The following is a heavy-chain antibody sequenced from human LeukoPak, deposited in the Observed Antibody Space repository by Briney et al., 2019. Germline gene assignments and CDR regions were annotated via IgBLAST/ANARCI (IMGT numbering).Heavy chain of an antibody. Sequence: GGSLRLSCAASGFSFDDHAMHWVRQAPGKGLEWVSLINWDGSLIYYEDSVRGRFTISRDNSKNSLFLQMHSLRAEDSAFYYCARDMTAHSLAVSGVPGDYWGQGTLVTVSS. V-gene: IGHV3-43D*03. CDR1: GFSFDDHA. CDR2: INWDGSLI. J-gene: IGHJ4*02. D-gene: IGHD6-19*01. CDR3: ARDMTAHSLAVSGVPGDY.